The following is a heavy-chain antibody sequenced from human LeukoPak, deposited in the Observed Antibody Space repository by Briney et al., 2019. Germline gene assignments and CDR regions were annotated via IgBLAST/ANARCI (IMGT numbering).Heavy chain of an antibody. CDR1: GGSVSSGSYY. CDR2: IYYSGTT. CDR3: ARGRLITMVRGVIPFDY. Sequence: PAETLSLTCTVSGGSVSSGSYYWSWIRQPPGKELEWIVDIYYSGTTNYNPSLNSRVTISVDTSKNQFSLKVTSVTAADTAVYYCARGRLITMVRGVIPFDYWGQGTLVTVSS. J-gene: IGHJ4*02. D-gene: IGHD3-10*01. V-gene: IGHV4-61*01.